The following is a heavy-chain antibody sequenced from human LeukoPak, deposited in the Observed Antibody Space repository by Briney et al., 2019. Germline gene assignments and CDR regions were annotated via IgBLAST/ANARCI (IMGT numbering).Heavy chain of an antibody. CDR2: INPDSGGT. CDR1: GYTFIGYY. CDR3: ARDTGGRTRHFDY. D-gene: IGHD1-26*01. J-gene: IGHJ4*02. Sequence: ASVKVSCKASGYTFIGYYMHWVRQALGQGLEWMGWINPDSGGTNYAQKFQGRVTMTRDTSISTAYMELSRLRSDDTAVYYCARDTGGRTRHFDYWGQGTLVTVPS. V-gene: IGHV1-2*02.